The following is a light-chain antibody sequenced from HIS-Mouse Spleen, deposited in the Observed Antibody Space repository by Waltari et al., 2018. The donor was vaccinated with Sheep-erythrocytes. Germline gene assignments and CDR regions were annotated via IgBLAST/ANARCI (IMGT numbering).Light chain of an antibody. J-gene: IGLJ3*02. V-gene: IGLV2-23*01. CDR2: EGS. CDR1: SSDVGSYNL. Sequence: QSALTQPASVSGSPGQSITISCTGTSSDVGSYNLVSWYHQHPGKAPKLMIYEGSKRPSGVSNRFSGSKSGNTASLTISGLQAEDEADYYCCSYAGSSTPWVFGGWTKLTVL. CDR3: CSYAGSSTPWV.